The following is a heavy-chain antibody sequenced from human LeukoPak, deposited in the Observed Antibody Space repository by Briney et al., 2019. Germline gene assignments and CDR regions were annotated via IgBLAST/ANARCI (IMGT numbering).Heavy chain of an antibody. D-gene: IGHD1-26*01. V-gene: IGHV4-59*01. J-gene: IGHJ4*02. CDR3: ARDRSGSYSD. Sequence: MASETLSLTCTVSGGSISSYYWSWIRQPPGKGLEWIGYIYYSGSTNYNPSLKSRVTISVDTSKNQFSLKLSSVTAADTAVYYCARDRSGSYSDWGQGTLVTVSS. CDR2: IYYSGST. CDR1: GGSISSYY.